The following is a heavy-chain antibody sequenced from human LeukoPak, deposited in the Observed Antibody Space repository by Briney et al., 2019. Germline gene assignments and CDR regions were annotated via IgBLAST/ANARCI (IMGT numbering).Heavy chain of an antibody. D-gene: IGHD2-21*02. CDR3: ARVGCGGDCYVDY. CDR2: IYYSGST. V-gene: IGHV4-59*01. CDR1: GGSISSYY. Sequence: SETLSLTCTVSGGSISSYYWSWIRQPPGKGLEWIGYIYYSGSTNYNPSLKSRVTISVDTSKNQFSLKLSSVTAADTAAYYCARVGCGGDCYVDYWGQGTLVTVSS. J-gene: IGHJ4*02.